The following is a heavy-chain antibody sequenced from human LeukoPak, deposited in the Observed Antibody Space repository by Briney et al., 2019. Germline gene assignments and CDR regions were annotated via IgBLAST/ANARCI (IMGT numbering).Heavy chain of an antibody. CDR1: GGSINSGGYS. J-gene: IGHJ4*02. CDR2: IYNSGST. Sequence: SETLSLTCAVSGGSINSGGYSYNWIRPPPGKGLEWIGYIYNSGSTSYNPSLKSRVTMSVDTSKNQFSLKLSFVTAADTAVYYCARGWGPAYCGGDCHRHFDYWGQGALVTVSS. D-gene: IGHD2-21*02. CDR3: ARGWGPAYCGGDCHRHFDY. V-gene: IGHV4-30-4*07.